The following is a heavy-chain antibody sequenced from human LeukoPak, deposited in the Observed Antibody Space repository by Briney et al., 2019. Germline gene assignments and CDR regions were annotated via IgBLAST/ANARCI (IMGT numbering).Heavy chain of an antibody. CDR3: ARHRLVVVPAAILDWFDP. CDR1: GGSISSYY. V-gene: IGHV4-39*01. Sequence: SETLSLTCTVSGGSISSYYWGWIRQPPGKGLEWIGSIYYSGSTYYNPSFKSRVTISVDTSKNQFSLKLSSVTAADTAVYYCARHRLVVVPAAILDWFDPWGQGTLVTVSS. D-gene: IGHD2-2*01. CDR2: IYYSGST. J-gene: IGHJ5*02.